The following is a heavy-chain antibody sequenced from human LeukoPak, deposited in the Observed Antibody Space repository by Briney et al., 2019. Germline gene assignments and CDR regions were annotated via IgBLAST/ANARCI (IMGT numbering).Heavy chain of an antibody. Sequence: GGSLRLSCAASGFTFRSYAMTWVRQAPGKGLEWVSVISGSGTSTYYADSVKGRFTISRDNSKNTLYLQMNSLRAEDTAVYYCAKDARPTVTPVWGQGTTDTVSS. J-gene: IGHJ6*02. CDR3: AKDARPTVTPV. CDR1: GFTFRSYA. V-gene: IGHV3-23*01. CDR2: ISGSGTST. D-gene: IGHD4-17*01.